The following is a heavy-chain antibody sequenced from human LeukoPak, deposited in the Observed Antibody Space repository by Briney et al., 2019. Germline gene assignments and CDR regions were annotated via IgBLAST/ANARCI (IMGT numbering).Heavy chain of an antibody. J-gene: IGHJ4*02. Sequence: PGGSLRLSCAASGFTFGSYSMNWVRQAPGKGLEWVSSISSSSYIYYADSVKGRFTISRDNAKNSLYLQMNSLKTEDTAVYYCTTQGALVVFAAIDYWGQGTLVTVSS. V-gene: IGHV3-21*03. CDR3: TTQGALVVFAAIDY. CDR1: GFTFGSYS. D-gene: IGHD3-22*01. CDR2: ISSSSYI.